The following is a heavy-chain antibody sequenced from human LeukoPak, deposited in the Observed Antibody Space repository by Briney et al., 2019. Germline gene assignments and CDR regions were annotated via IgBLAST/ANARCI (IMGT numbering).Heavy chain of an antibody. CDR2: INHSGST. CDR3: ASGSVVVPDYYFDY. CDR1: GGSFSGYY. D-gene: IGHD3-22*01. Sequence: SETLSLTCAVYGGSFSGYYWSWIRQPPGKGLEWIGEINHSGSTNYNPSLKSRVTISVDTSKNQFSLKLSSVTAADTAVYYCASGSVVVPDYYFDYWGQGTLVTVSS. J-gene: IGHJ4*02. V-gene: IGHV4-34*01.